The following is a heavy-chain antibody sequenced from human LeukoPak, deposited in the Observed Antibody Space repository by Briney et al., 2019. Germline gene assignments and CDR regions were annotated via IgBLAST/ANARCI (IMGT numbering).Heavy chain of an antibody. J-gene: IGHJ3*02. Sequence: PGGSLRLSCTASGFTFSSYTMNWVRQAPGKGLEWVSSVSSRSSYIYYADSVKGRFTISRDNAKNSLYLQMNSLRAEDTAVYYCARADGDWLHDAFDIWGQGTMVTVSS. CDR3: ARADGDWLHDAFDI. V-gene: IGHV3-21*01. CDR2: VSSRSSYI. D-gene: IGHD2-21*01. CDR1: GFTFSSYT.